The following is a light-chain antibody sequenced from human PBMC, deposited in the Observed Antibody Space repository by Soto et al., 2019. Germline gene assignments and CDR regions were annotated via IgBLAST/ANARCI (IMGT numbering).Light chain of an antibody. CDR1: NSNIGIEY. CDR2: DND. J-gene: IGLJ3*02. V-gene: IGLV1-51*01. CDR3: GTWDNSLGAVV. Sequence: QSVLTQPPSVSAAPGQEVTIACSGSNSNIGIEYVAWYQHVPGTAPKLVIYDNDKRPSGIPDRFSVSKSGTSATLGITGLQTGDEAEYYCGTWDNSLGAVVFGGGTKLTVL.